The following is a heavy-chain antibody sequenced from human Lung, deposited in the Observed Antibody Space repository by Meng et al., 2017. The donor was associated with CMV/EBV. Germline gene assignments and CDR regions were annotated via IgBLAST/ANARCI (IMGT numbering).Heavy chain of an antibody. CDR2: INSDGSST. V-gene: IGHV3-74*01. CDR1: GFTFSSYW. Sequence: GGSLRLSCAASGFTFSSYWMHWVRQAPGKGLVWVSRINSDGSSTSYADSVKGRFTISRDNAKNTVYLQMNSLRAEDTAVYNCARVHRQYYYDGMDVWGQETTVTVSS. J-gene: IGHJ6*02. CDR3: ARVHRQYYYDGMDV.